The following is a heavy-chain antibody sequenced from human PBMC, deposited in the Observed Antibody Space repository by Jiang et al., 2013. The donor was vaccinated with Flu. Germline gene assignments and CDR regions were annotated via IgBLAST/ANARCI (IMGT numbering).Heavy chain of an antibody. CDR1: GFSFSDYY. CDR3: ARDGEAAMDV. Sequence: VKPGGSLRLSCAASGFSFSDYYMSWIRQAPGKGLEWVSYISTSSSYTNYADSVKGRFTISRDNVKNSLYLQMNSLRAEDTAVYYCARDGEAAMDVWGQGTTVTVSS. D-gene: IGHD4-17*01. CDR2: ISTSSSYT. V-gene: IGHV3-11*06. J-gene: IGHJ6*02.